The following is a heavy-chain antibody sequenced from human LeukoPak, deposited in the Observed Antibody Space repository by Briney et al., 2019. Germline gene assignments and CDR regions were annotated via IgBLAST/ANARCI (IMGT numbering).Heavy chain of an antibody. CDR1: GGSISGSY. CDR2: IYYTGSS. V-gene: IGHV4-59*01. CDR3: ARVILGIAAAEDY. Sequence: ETLSLTCTVSGGSISGSYCSWIRQPPGKGLEWIGYIYYTGSSSYNPSLKSRVTISVDKSQNQFSLKLTSVTAAVTAVYYCARVILGIAAAEDYWGQGTLVTVSS. J-gene: IGHJ4*02. D-gene: IGHD6-13*01.